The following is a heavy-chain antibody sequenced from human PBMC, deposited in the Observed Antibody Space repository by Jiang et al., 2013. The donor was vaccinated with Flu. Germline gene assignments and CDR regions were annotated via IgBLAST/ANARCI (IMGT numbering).Heavy chain of an antibody. CDR1: GGSISSSSYS. J-gene: IGHJ4*02. V-gene: IGHV4-39*01. CDR2: VFHGGST. Sequence: TLSLTCTVSGGSISSSSYSWGWVRQPPGKGLEWIGDVFHGGSTYDSPSLKRRLTISIDTSNNQFSLKLTSVTAADTAVYFCASRIRSGSYSNFDHWGQGILVTVSS. D-gene: IGHD1-26*01. CDR3: ASRIRSGSYSNFDH.